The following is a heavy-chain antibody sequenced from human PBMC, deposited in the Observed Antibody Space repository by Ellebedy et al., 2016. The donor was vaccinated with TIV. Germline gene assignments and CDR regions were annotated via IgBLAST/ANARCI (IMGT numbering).Heavy chain of an antibody. D-gene: IGHD3-22*01. V-gene: IGHV3-7*01. CDR3: ATDRHYYDRSANYFGGSDY. Sequence: GESLKISCAASGFTFSSYWMTWVRQVPGKGLEWVANINQDGSEKYYVGSVKGRFTISRDNAKNSLFLQMNSLRAEDTAVYYCATDRHYYDRSANYFGGSDYWGQGTLVTVSS. CDR2: INQDGSEK. CDR1: GFTFSSYW. J-gene: IGHJ4*02.